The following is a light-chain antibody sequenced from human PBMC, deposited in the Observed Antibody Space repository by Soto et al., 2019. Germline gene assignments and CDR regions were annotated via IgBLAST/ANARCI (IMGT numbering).Light chain of an antibody. CDR3: QQYYSYPRT. J-gene: IGKJ1*01. CDR1: QGISSY. CDR2: AAS. Sequence: MTQSPATLSVSPGERVTITCRASQGISSYLAWYQQKPGKAPKLLIYAASTLQSGVPSRFSGSGSGTDFTLTISCLQSEDFATYYCQQYYSYPRTFGQGTKVDIK. V-gene: IGKV1-8*01.